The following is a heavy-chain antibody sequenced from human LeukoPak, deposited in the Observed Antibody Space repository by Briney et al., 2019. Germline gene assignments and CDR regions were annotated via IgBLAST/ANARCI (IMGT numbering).Heavy chain of an antibody. CDR3: ARSPPYCSSTSCYAAY. Sequence: GGSLRLSCAASGFTFSAYSMNWVRHTPGRGLEWVAVISYDGSNKYYADSVKGRFTISRDNSKNTLYLQMNSLRAEDTAVYYCARSPPYCSSTSCYAAYWGQGTLVTVSS. CDR1: GFTFSAYS. V-gene: IGHV3-30*03. CDR2: ISYDGSNK. J-gene: IGHJ4*02. D-gene: IGHD2-2*01.